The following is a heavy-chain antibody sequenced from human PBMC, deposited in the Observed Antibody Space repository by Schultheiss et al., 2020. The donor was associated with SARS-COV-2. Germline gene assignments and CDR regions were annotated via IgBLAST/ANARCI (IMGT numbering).Heavy chain of an antibody. Sequence: SQTLSLTCAVYGGSFSGYYWSWIRQPPGKGLEWIGEINHSGSTNYNPSLKSRVTISVDTSKNQFSLKLSSVTAADTAVYYCASGPIDDSSGYSSFDYWGQGTLVTVSS. CDR1: GGSFSGYY. J-gene: IGHJ4*02. V-gene: IGHV4-34*01. D-gene: IGHD3-22*01. CDR2: INHSGST. CDR3: ASGPIDDSSGYSSFDY.